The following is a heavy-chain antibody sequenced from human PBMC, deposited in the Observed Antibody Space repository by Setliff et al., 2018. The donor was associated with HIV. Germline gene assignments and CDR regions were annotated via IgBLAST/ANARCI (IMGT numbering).Heavy chain of an antibody. D-gene: IGHD3-10*01. J-gene: IGHJ6*02. CDR3: ARITMVRGVYYGMDV. CDR2: IYYNGNT. Sequence: SETLSLTCTVSGGSIRSSSYYWGWIRQPPGKGLEWIGSIYYNGNTYYNPSLKSRVTISVDTSKNQFSLKLSSVTAADTAVYYCARITMVRGVYYGMDVWGQGTTVTVSS. V-gene: IGHV4-39*07. CDR1: GGSIRSSSYY.